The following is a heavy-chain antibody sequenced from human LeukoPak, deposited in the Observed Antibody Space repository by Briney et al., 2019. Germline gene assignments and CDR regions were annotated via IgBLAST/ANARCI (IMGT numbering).Heavy chain of an antibody. CDR3: AKSGCSSTTCSFDS. V-gene: IGHV3-7*03. CDR2: IKQDGSEK. Sequence: GGSLRLSCVVSGFTFSSYAMSWVRQAPGKGLEWVANIKQDGSEKYYVDSVKGRFTISRDNAKNSLYLQMNSLRAEDTALYYCAKSGCSSTTCSFDSWGQGTLVTVSS. J-gene: IGHJ4*02. CDR1: GFTFSSYA. D-gene: IGHD2-2*01.